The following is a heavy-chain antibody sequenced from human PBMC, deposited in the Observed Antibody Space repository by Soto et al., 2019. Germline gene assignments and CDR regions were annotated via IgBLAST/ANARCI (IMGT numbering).Heavy chain of an antibody. D-gene: IGHD2-15*01. J-gene: IGHJ6*02. Sequence: VQLVESGGGLVQPGGSLRLSCAASGFTFSTYWMSWVRQAPGKWLEWVANIKTDESEKYYVDSVRGRFTTSRDNARSFFYLQMNSLTGEDTAVYYCTRDCYPFAVDVWGLGNSVTVSS. CDR2: IKTDESEK. CDR1: GFTFSTYW. V-gene: IGHV3-7*03. CDR3: TRDCYPFAVDV.